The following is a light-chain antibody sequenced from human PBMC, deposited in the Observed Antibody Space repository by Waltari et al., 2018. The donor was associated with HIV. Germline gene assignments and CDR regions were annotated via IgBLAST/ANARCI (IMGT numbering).Light chain of an antibody. V-gene: IGKV3-15*01. J-gene: IGKJ1*01. CDR2: GAS. CDR3: QQYNNWPWT. CDR1: QSISSN. Sequence: EIVMTQSPATLSVSPGERANLSCRARQSISSNLAWYQQKFGQAPRLLVYGASTRATGIPARFSGSGSGTEFTLTISSLQSEDLAVYSCQQYNNWPWTFGHGTKVEIK.